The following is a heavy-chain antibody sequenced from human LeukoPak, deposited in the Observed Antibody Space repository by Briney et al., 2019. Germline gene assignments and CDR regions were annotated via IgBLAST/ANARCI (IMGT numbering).Heavy chain of an antibody. J-gene: IGHJ4*02. Sequence: GRSLRLSCAASGFTFDDYAMHWVRQAPGKGLEWVSGISWNSGSIGYADSVKGRFTIPRDNAKNSLYLQMNSLRAEDTALYYCAKDVGYSYGQPIDYWGQGTLVTVSS. CDR3: AKDVGYSYGQPIDY. CDR1: GFTFDDYA. D-gene: IGHD5-18*01. CDR2: ISWNSGSI. V-gene: IGHV3-9*01.